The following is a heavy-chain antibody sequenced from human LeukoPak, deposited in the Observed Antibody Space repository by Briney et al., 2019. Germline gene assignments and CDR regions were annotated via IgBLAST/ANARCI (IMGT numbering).Heavy chain of an antibody. Sequence: GGSLRLSCTASGFTLSRHWMHWVRQEPGKGLVWVSRIDSDGSDTNYADSVKGRFTISRDNAKNTLYLQMNSLRAEDSAVYYCARRLSGEYSYGYSDYWGQGNVVTVSS. V-gene: IGHV3-74*01. CDR1: GFTLSRHW. J-gene: IGHJ4*02. CDR2: IDSDGSDT. CDR3: ARRLSGEYSYGYSDY. D-gene: IGHD5-18*01.